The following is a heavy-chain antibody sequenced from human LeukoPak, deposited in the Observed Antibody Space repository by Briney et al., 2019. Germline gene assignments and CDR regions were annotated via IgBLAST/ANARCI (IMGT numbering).Heavy chain of an antibody. J-gene: IGHJ4*02. V-gene: IGHV5-51*01. Sequence: GEALQSSSQGSGYGFTSYWIGWGRPVTGKGMEWRGIIYPGDCDTRYSPSFQGQVTISADKSISTAYLQWSSLKASDTAMYYCARGIAVAGTMVDYWGQGTLVTVFS. CDR1: GYGFTSYW. CDR3: ARGIAVAGTMVDY. CDR2: IYPGDCDT. D-gene: IGHD6-19*01.